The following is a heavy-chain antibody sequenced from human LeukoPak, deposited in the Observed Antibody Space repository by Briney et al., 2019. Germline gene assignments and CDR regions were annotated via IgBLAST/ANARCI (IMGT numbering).Heavy chain of an antibody. D-gene: IGHD2-15*01. CDR3: AKDTRYCSGGSCRAPGLLDV. CDR1: GGTFSSYA. V-gene: IGHV1-69*13. Sequence: SVKVSCKASGGTFSSYAISWVRQAPGQGLEWMGGIIPIFGTANYAQKFQGRVTITADESTSTAYMELSSLRAEDTALYYCAKDTRYCSGGSCRAPGLLDVWGQGTTVTVSS. CDR2: IIPIFGTA. J-gene: IGHJ6*02.